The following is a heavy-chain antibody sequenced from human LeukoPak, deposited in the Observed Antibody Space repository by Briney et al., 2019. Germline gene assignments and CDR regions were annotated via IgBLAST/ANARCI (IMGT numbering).Heavy chain of an antibody. J-gene: IGHJ4*02. V-gene: IGHV3-7*01. CDR1: GFNFNSKW. CDR3: ADPPSDF. CDR2: INQDGSEK. Sequence: PGGSLRLSCATSGFNFNSKWMTWVRQAPGKGLEWVANINQDGSEKYHGDSMRGRFTISRDNDKSSRFLEMSSLRAEDTAVYYCADPPSDFWGQGTLVGVSS.